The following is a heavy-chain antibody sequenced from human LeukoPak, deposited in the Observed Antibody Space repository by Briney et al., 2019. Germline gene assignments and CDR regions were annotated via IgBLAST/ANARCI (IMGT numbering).Heavy chain of an antibody. Sequence: SKTLSLTCTVSGGSISSHYWSWIRQPPGKGLEWIGFIYSSGSANYNPSLMSRVTMSVDTSKNQFSLKLSSVTAADTAVYYCARTRTYADYADFWGQGTLVTVSS. CDR3: ARTRTYADYADF. D-gene: IGHD4-17*01. CDR1: GGSISSHY. CDR2: IYSSGSA. V-gene: IGHV4-59*11. J-gene: IGHJ4*02.